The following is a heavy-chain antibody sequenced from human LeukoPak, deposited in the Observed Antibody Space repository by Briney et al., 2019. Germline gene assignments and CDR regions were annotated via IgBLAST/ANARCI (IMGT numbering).Heavy chain of an antibody. J-gene: IGHJ6*03. CDR1: GFTFSSYA. D-gene: IGHD6-19*01. CDR3: ARDFFVGSGWYRENYYYYMDV. Sequence: PGGSLRLSCAASGFTFSSYAMSWVRQAPGKGLEWVSAISGSGGSTYYADSVKGRFTISRDNSKNTLYLQMNSLRAEDTAVYYCARDFFVGSGWYRENYYYYMDVWGKGTTVTVSS. V-gene: IGHV3-23*01. CDR2: ISGSGGST.